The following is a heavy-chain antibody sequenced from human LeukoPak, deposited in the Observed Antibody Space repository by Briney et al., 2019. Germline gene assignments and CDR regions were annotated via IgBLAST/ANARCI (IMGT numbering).Heavy chain of an antibody. Sequence: PSETLSLTCTVSGGSISSYYWCWIRQPAGKGLEWIGRIYTSGSTNYNPSLKSRVTMSVDTSKNQFSLKLSSVTAADTAVYYCARGVGIMIFGVVINGAFDIWGQGTMVTASS. CDR3: ARGVGIMIFGVVINGAFDI. CDR1: GGSISSYY. J-gene: IGHJ3*02. D-gene: IGHD3-3*01. V-gene: IGHV4-4*07. CDR2: IYTSGST.